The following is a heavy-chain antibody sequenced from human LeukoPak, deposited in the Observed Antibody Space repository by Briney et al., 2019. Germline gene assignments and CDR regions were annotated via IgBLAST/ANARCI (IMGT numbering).Heavy chain of an antibody. Sequence: PSETLSLTCGVYGGSFSGCYWSWIRQPPGKGLEWMGEINHSGSTNYNPSLKSRVTISVDTSKNQFSLKLSSVTAADTAVYYCARKRRIAVAQGLDYWGQGTLVTVSS. V-gene: IGHV4-34*01. J-gene: IGHJ4*02. D-gene: IGHD6-19*01. CDR3: ARKRRIAVAQGLDY. CDR1: GGSFSGCY. CDR2: INHSGST.